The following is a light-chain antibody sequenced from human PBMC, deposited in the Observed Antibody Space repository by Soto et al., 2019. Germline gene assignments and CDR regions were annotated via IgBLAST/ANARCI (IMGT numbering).Light chain of an antibody. CDR2: DAS. J-gene: IGKJ4*01. Sequence: DIQMTQSPSSLSASVGDRVTITCQASQDIRNYLNWYQQKPGKAPKLLIYDASNLETGVPSRFSGSGSGTDFTFTISSLQPEDIATYYCQQYDNLLTFGGGTKVEIK. V-gene: IGKV1-33*01. CDR3: QQYDNLLT. CDR1: QDIRNY.